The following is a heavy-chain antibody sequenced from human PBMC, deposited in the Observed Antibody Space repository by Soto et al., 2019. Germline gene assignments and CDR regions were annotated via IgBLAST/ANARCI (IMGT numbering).Heavy chain of an antibody. D-gene: IGHD3-3*01. Sequence: EVQVVESGGGLVQPGGSLRLSCAASGFTFSSNSMNWVRQAPGKGLEWISYISSSSSTIYADSVKGRFTISRDNAKNSLYLRINSLRDEDPAVYYCARVIWSGHLTSDLWGQGTLVTVSS. J-gene: IGHJ5*02. V-gene: IGHV3-48*02. CDR3: ARVIWSGHLTSDL. CDR2: ISSSSSTI. CDR1: GFTFSSNS.